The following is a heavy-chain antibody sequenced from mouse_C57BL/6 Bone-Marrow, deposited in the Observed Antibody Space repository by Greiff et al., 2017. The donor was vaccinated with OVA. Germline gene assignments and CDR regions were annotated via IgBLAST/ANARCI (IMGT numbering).Heavy chain of an antibody. CDR3: ARGSLLLPLYV. J-gene: IGHJ1*03. Sequence: QVQLKQSGAELARPGASVKLSCKASGYTFTSYGISWVKQRTGQGLEWIGEIYPRSGNTYSNEKFKGKATLTADKSSSTAYMELRSLTSEDSAVYFGARGSLLLPLYVWGTGTTVTVSS. CDR1: GYTFTSYG. D-gene: IGHD1-1*01. CDR2: IYPRSGNT. V-gene: IGHV1-81*01.